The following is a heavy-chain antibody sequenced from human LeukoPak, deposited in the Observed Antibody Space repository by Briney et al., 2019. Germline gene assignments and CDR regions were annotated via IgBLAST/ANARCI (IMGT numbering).Heavy chain of an antibody. CDR2: ISYDGSNK. D-gene: IGHD6-19*01. CDR3: ARYSSGWYPVAAGYYYMDV. Sequence: GGSLRLSCAASGFTFSSYAMHWVRQAPGKGLEWVAVISYDGSNKYYADSVKGRFTISRDNSKNTLYLQMNSLRAEDTAVYYCARYSSGWYPVAAGYYYMDVWGKGTTVTVSS. CDR1: GFTFSSYA. J-gene: IGHJ6*03. V-gene: IGHV3-30*04.